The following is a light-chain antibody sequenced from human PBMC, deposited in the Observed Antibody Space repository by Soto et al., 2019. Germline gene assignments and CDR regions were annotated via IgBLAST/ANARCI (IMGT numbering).Light chain of an antibody. CDR1: TSNIAVNI. CDR2: GDN. V-gene: IGLV1-44*01. J-gene: IGLJ3*02. CDR3: AAWDDSLNGLV. Sequence: QSVLTQPPSASGTPGQRVTISCSGSTSNIAVNIVNWYQQLPGTAPKLLMYGDNQRPPGVPDRFSASKSGTSASLAISGPRSEDEAECYWAAWDDSLNGLVFGGGTKVTVL.